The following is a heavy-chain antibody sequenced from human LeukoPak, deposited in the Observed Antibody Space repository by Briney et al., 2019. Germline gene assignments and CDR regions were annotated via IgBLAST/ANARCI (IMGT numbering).Heavy chain of an antibody. CDR1: GFTFSSYE. CDR3: VRDPGITGTSY. J-gene: IGHJ4*02. V-gene: IGHV3-48*03. CDR2: ISGSGSTI. Sequence: PGGSLRLSCAASGFTFSSYEMNWVRQAPGKGLEWVSYISGSGSTIYYTESVKGRFTLSRDNARNSLYLQMNSLGAEDTAIYYCVRDPGITGTSYWGQGTLVTVSS. D-gene: IGHD1-20*01.